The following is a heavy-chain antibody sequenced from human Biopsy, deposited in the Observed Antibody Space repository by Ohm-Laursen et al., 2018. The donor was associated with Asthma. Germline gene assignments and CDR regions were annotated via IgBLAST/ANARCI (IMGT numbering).Heavy chain of an antibody. Sequence: GTLSLTCTVSGASIRSYYWTWVRQPPGKGLEWIGNIHYSGSTYSNPSLKSRVTISVDTSKKQISLRLSSVIAADTAVYYCAGFCSGGNCPDHWGQGTLVTVSS. CDR2: IHYSGST. CDR1: GASIRSYY. CDR3: AGFCSGGNCPDH. V-gene: IGHV4-59*01. D-gene: IGHD2-15*01. J-gene: IGHJ4*02.